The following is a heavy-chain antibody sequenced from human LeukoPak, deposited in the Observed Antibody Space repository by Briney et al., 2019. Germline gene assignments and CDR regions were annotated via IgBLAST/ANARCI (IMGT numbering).Heavy chain of an antibody. V-gene: IGHV3-7*03. CDR2: IKQDGSEK. CDR3: ARERAGFYSSPYYFDY. Sequence: GGSLRLSCAASEFTFSNFWMGWVRQAPGKGLEWVANIKQDGSEKYYVDSVKGRFTISRDNAKNSLYLQVNSLRAEDTAVYYCARERAGFYSSPYYFDYWGQGTLVTVSS. D-gene: IGHD6-13*01. CDR1: EFTFSNFW. J-gene: IGHJ4*02.